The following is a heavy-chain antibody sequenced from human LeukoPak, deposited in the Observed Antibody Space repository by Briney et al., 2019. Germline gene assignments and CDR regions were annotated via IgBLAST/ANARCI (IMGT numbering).Heavy chain of an antibody. CDR1: GGTFSSYA. D-gene: IGHD3-22*01. V-gene: IGHV1-69*05. J-gene: IGHJ4*02. CDR3: ARDYYDSSGTHE. Sequence: AASVKVSCKASGGTFSSYAISWVRQAPGQGLEWMGRIIPIFGTANYAQKFQGRVTLTTDESTSTAYMELSSLRSEDTAVYYCARDYYDSSGTHEWGQGTLVTVSS. CDR2: IIPIFGTA.